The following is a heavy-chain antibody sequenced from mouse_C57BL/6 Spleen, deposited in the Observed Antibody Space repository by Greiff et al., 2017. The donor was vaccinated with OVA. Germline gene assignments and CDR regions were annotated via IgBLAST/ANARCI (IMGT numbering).Heavy chain of an antibody. J-gene: IGHJ2*01. CDR2: INPSNGGT. CDR3: ARSWVYDGTEDY. V-gene: IGHV1-53*01. Sequence: QVQLQQPGTELVKPGASVKLSCKASGYTFTSSWMHWVKQRPGQGLEWIGNINPSNGGTNYNERFKSKATLTVDKSSSTAYMQRSSLTSEDSAVYYCARSWVYDGTEDYWGQGTTLTVSS. D-gene: IGHD2-3*01. CDR1: GYTFTSSW.